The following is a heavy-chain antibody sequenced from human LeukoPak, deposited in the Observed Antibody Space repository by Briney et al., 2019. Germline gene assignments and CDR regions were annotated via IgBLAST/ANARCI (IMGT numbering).Heavy chain of an antibody. V-gene: IGHV4-39*07. CDR1: GGSISSSSYY. CDR2: IYYSGST. D-gene: IGHD3-10*01. CDR3: ARRYGSGSYFGWYFDL. Sequence: SETLSLTCTVSGGSISSSSYYWGWIRQPPGKGLEWIGSIYYSGSTYYNPSLKSRVTISVDTSKNQFSLKLSSVTAADTAVYYCARRYGSGSYFGWYFDLWGRGTLVTVSS. J-gene: IGHJ2*01.